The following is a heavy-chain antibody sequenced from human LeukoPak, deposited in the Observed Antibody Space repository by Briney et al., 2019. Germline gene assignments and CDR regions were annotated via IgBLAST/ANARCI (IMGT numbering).Heavy chain of an antibody. CDR2: ISSSGSTI. CDR1: GFTFSSYE. CDR3: ARAKRLGDYYYYYMDV. Sequence: GGSLRLSCAASGFTFSSYEMNWVRQAPGKGLEWVSYISSSGSTIYYADSVKGRFTISRDNAKNSLYLQMNSLRAEDTAVYYCARAKRLGDYYYYYMDVWGKGTTVTISS. V-gene: IGHV3-48*03. D-gene: IGHD1-26*01. J-gene: IGHJ6*03.